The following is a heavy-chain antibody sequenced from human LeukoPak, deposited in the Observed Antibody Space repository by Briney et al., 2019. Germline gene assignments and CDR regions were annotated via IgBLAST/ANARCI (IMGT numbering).Heavy chain of an antibody. Sequence: SETLSLTCTVSGGSISSGGYFWSWIRQPPGKGLERIGYIYHSGITYYHPSLKSRVTISVDRSKNQFSLKLSSVTAEDTAVYYCARDPSQWPPYGYWGQGTLVTVSS. J-gene: IGHJ4*02. V-gene: IGHV4-30-2*01. CDR2: IYHSGIT. D-gene: IGHD6-19*01. CDR3: ARDPSQWPPYGY. CDR1: GGSISSGGYF.